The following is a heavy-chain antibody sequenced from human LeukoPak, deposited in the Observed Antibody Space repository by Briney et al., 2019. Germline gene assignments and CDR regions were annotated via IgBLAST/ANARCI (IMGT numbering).Heavy chain of an antibody. CDR1: GYTFTGYY. Sequence: ASVKVSCKASGYTFTGYYMHWVRQAPGQGLEWMGWINPNSGGTNYAQKFQGRVTMTRDTSISTAYMDLSRLRSDDTAVYYCARDVGSSSSFYYYYGMDVWGQGTTVTVSS. CDR3: ARDVGSSSSFYYYYGMDV. J-gene: IGHJ6*02. V-gene: IGHV1-2*02. D-gene: IGHD2-15*01. CDR2: INPNSGGT.